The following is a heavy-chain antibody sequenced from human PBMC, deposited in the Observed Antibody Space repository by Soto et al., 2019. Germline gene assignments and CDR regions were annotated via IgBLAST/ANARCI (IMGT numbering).Heavy chain of an antibody. CDR1: GGIFSNYA. D-gene: IGHD2-21*01. V-gene: IGHV1-69*01. CDR2: IIPIYNAP. CDR3: ARDPHTYSSADCIDGFDM. J-gene: IGHJ3*02. Sequence: QVHLVQSGAEVKKPGSSVKVSCKASGGIFSNYAITWVRQAPGRGLEWMGGIIPIYNAPNYAQKFQGRVTITADDSTETVFMEMSSLRSEDTAVYFCARDPHTYSSADCIDGFDMWGQGTMVTVSS.